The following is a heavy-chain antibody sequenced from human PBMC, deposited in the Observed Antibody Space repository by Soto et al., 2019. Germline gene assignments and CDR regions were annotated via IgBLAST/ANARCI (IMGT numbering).Heavy chain of an antibody. Sequence: EVQLLESGGGLVQPGGSLRLSCAASGFTFNTFAMTWVRQPPGKGLEWVSAISHTGYTSYIDSVRGRFTISRDNSKNILSLQMNNLGADDTAVYYCATLYDYIWGSYRRPPYLFDYWGQGALVTVSS. CDR3: ATLYDYIWGSYRRPPYLFDY. CDR1: GFTFNTFA. D-gene: IGHD3-16*02. J-gene: IGHJ4*02. V-gene: IGHV3-23*01. CDR2: ISHTGYT.